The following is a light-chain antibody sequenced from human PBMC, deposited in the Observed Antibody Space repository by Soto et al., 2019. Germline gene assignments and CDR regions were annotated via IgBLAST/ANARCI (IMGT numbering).Light chain of an antibody. CDR2: DAS. CDR3: QQRSNWPWT. J-gene: IGKJ1*01. V-gene: IGKV3-11*01. CDR1: QSVSSH. Sequence: EIVMTQSPATLSVSPGEGATVSCRASQSVSSHLAWYQHKPGQAPRLLFYDASTRATGIPSRFSGSGSGTEFTLTTSSLEPEDFAVYYCQQRSNWPWTFGQGTKVDIK.